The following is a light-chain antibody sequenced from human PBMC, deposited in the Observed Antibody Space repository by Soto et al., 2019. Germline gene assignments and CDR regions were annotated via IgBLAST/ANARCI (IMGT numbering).Light chain of an antibody. Sequence: QSVLTQPPSASGTPGQRVTISCSGSSSNIRSYTVNWYKQVPGTAPKLLIYSNDRRPSRVPDRFSGSKSGTSASLAISGLQSEDEADYYCCSFTSSSTHVFGTGTKVTVL. CDR1: SSNIRSYT. V-gene: IGLV1-44*01. J-gene: IGLJ1*01. CDR2: SND. CDR3: CSFTSSSTHV.